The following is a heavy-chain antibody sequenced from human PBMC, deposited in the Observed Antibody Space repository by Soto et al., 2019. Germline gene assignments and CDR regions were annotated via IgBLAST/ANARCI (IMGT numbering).Heavy chain of an antibody. D-gene: IGHD3-9*01. CDR3: ARDPDWDACDI. V-gene: IGHV4-59*01. CDR1: GGSISSYY. J-gene: IGHJ3*02. CDR2: IYYSGST. Sequence: SETLSLTCTVSGGSISSYYWSWIRQPPGKGLEWIGYIYYSGSTNYNPSLKSRVTISVDTSKNQFSLKLSSVTAADTAVYYCARDPDWDACDIGGQGTMVTVS.